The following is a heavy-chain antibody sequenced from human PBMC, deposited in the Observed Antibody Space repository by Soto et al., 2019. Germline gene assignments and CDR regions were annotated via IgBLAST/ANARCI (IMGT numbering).Heavy chain of an antibody. V-gene: IGHV4-4*02. Sequence: QVQLQESGPGLVKPSGTLSLTCTVSGASISSTSSYDYWSWVRQPPGKGLEWIGEIYHSGSTNYTPSLKSWVTMSVDKSRNQFSLRLSSVTAADTAVYYCARMVGATLVDYWGQGSLVTVSS. D-gene: IGHD1-26*01. CDR1: GASISSTSSYDY. J-gene: IGHJ4*02. CDR2: IYHSGST. CDR3: ARMVGATLVDY.